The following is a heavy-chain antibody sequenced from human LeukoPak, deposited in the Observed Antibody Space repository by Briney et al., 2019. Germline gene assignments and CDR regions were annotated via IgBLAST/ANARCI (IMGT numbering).Heavy chain of an antibody. CDR2: IYSSGST. J-gene: IGHJ5*02. D-gene: IGHD3-10*01. Sequence: PSETLSLTCTVSGGSISSYYWSWIRQPAGKGLEWIGRIYSSGSTNSNPSLESRVTMSVDTSKNQLSLNLSSVTAADTGVYYCARDTFGELSSPWGQGTLVTV. V-gene: IGHV4-4*07. CDR1: GGSISSYY. CDR3: ARDTFGELSSP.